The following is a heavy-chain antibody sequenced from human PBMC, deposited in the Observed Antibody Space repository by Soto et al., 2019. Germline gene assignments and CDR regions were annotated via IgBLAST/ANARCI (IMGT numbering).Heavy chain of an antibody. CDR1: GGSISSGGYY. Sequence: SETLSLTCTVSGGSISSGGYYWSWIRQHPGKGLEWIGYIYYSGSTYYNPSLKSRVTISVDTSKNQFSLKLSSVTAADTAVYYCARDSRGILVVPAATDSYYYYMDVWGKGTTVT. CDR3: ARDSRGILVVPAATDSYYYYMDV. D-gene: IGHD2-2*01. V-gene: IGHV4-31*03. CDR2: IYYSGST. J-gene: IGHJ6*03.